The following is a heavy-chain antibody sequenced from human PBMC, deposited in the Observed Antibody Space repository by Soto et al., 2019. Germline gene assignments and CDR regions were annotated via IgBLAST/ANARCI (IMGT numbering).Heavy chain of an antibody. CDR2: IYHSGST. CDR1: GGSISSSNW. V-gene: IGHV4-4*02. Sequence: SETLSLTCAVSGGSISSSNWWSWVRQPPGKGLEWIGEIYHSGSTNYNPSLKSRVTISVDKSKNQFSLKLSSVTAADTAVYYCASIYSYGLGHFDYWGQGTLVTVSS. CDR3: ASIYSYGLGHFDY. D-gene: IGHD5-18*01. J-gene: IGHJ4*02.